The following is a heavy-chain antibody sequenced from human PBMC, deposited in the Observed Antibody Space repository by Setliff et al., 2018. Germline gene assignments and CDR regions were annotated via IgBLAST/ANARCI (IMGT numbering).Heavy chain of an antibody. CDR3: ARAPWGDDYDSLYTWFDP. J-gene: IGHJ5*02. D-gene: IGHD3-22*01. V-gene: IGHV1-46*01. CDR2: VNPSGGKT. Sequence: ASVNVSCKTSGYGFTSHYFHWLRQAPGQGLEWMGIVNPSGGKTTLSQKFQGRVSMTADASTATVYMELHSLTSEDTAIYYRARAPWGDDYDSLYTWFDPWGQGSLVTVSS. CDR1: GYGFTSHY.